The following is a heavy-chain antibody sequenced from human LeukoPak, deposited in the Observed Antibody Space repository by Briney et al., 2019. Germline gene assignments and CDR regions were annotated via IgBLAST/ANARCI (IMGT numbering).Heavy chain of an antibody. CDR3: ARTGLGGSFSM. CDR1: AFTFSTYT. CDR2: ISSSSTPI. Sequence: SGGSLRLSCAASAFTFSTYTMNWVRQAPGKGLEWISYISSSSTPIYYADSVKGRFTISRDDAWNSLYLQMNNLRDEDTAVYYCARTGLGGSFSMWGQGTLVTVSS. J-gene: IGHJ4*02. D-gene: IGHD1-26*01. V-gene: IGHV3-48*02.